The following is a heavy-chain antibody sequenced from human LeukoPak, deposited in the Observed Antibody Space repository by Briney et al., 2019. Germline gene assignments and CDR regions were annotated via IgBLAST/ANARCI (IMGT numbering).Heavy chain of an antibody. Sequence: PSETLSLTCAVYGGSFSGYYWSWIRQPPGRGLEWIGEINHSGSTNYNPSLKSQVTISVDTSKNQFSLKLSSVTAADTAVYYCARAPRIAAHHFDYWGQGTLVTVSS. CDR2: INHSGST. CDR1: GGSFSGYY. D-gene: IGHD6-6*01. CDR3: ARAPRIAAHHFDY. J-gene: IGHJ4*02. V-gene: IGHV4-34*01.